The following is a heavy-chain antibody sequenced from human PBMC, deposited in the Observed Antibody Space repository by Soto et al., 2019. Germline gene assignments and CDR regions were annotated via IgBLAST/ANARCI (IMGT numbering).Heavy chain of an antibody. D-gene: IGHD3-22*01. J-gene: IGHJ4*02. CDR1: GGSISSSSYY. V-gene: IGHV4-39*01. CDR3: ARIVEYYDSSGYGYFDY. Sequence: SETLSLTCTVSGGSISSSSYYWGWIRQPPGKGLEWIGSIYYSGSTYYNPSLKSRVTISVDTSKNQFSLKLSSVTAADTAVYYCARIVEYYDSSGYGYFDYWGQGTLVTVSS. CDR2: IYYSGST.